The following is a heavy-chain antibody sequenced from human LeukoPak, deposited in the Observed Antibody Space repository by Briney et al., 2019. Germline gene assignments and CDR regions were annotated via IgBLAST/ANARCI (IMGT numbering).Heavy chain of an antibody. J-gene: IGHJ3*02. CDR3: ARDFSVTVTPDAFDI. D-gene: IGHD4-17*01. Sequence: ASVKVSCKASGYTFTDDYMHWVRQAPGQGLEWMGWINPNSGGTNYAQKFQGRVTMTRDTSISTAYMELSRLRSDDTAVYYCARDFSVTVTPDAFDIWGQGTMVTVSS. CDR2: INPNSGGT. V-gene: IGHV1-2*02. CDR1: GYTFTDDY.